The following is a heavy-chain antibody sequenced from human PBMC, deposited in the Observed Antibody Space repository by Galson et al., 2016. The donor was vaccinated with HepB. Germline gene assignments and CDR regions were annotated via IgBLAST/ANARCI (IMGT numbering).Heavy chain of an antibody. CDR1: GFTFSNYA. Sequence: SLRLSCAASGFTFSNYAMSWVRQAPGKGLEWVAISFASGGSTNYADSVKGRFTISRDNSRNTVFLQMNSLRAEDTAVYYCAKSQALAAAGRVGTFDYWGQGTLVTVSS. CDR2: SFASGGST. V-gene: IGHV3-23*01. J-gene: IGHJ4*02. D-gene: IGHD6-13*01. CDR3: AKSQALAAAGRVGTFDY.